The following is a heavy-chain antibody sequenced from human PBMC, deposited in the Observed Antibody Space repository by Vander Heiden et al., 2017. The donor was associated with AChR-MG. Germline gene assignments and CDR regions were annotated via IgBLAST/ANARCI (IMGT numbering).Heavy chain of an antibody. CDR1: AGSISSSSYY. Sequence: QLQLQESGPGLVKPSETLSLTCTVSAGSISSSSYYWGWIRQPPGKGLEWMESIYYSGSTYYNPSLKSRVTISVDTSKNQFSLKLSSVTAADTAVYYCARGSSGWSSLGRYYFDYWGQGTLVTVSS. CDR2: IYYSGST. V-gene: IGHV4-39*01. CDR3: ARGSSGWSSLGRYYFDY. D-gene: IGHD6-19*01. J-gene: IGHJ4*02.